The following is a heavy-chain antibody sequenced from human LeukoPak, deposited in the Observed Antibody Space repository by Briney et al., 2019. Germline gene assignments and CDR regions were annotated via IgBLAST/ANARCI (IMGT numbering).Heavy chain of an antibody. D-gene: IGHD5-18*01. J-gene: IGHJ3*02. CDR3: AKDYWDTAMVDDAFDI. CDR2: ISGSGGST. Sequence: GGSLRLSCAASGVTFSSYAMSWVRQAPGKGLDWVSAISGSGGSTYYADSVKGRFTISRDNSKNTLYLQMNSLRAEDTAVYYCAKDYWDTAMVDDAFDIWGQGTMVTVSS. V-gene: IGHV3-23*01. CDR1: GVTFSSYA.